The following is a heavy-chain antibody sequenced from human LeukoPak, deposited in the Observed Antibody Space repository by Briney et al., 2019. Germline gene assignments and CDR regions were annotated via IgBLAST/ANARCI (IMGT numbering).Heavy chain of an antibody. V-gene: IGHV4-4*02. D-gene: IGHD4-23*01. J-gene: IGHJ6*02. CDR1: GGSISSSNW. CDR2: INHRGST. CDR3: ARRGTNYGGNSGYYYGMDV. Sequence: SETLSLTCAVSGGSISSSNWWSWVRQPPGQGLEWIGEINHRGSTNYNPSLKSRVTQSVDTSKNQFSLKLTSVTAADTAVYYCARRGTNYGGNSGYYYGMDVWGQGTTVTVSS.